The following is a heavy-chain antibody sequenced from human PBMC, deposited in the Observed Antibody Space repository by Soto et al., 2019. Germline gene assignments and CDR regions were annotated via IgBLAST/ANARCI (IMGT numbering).Heavy chain of an antibody. CDR3: AREGLYYDFWSGYYSPRGNWFDP. Sequence: SETLSLTCTVSGGSISSGDYYWSWIRQPPGKGLEWIGYIYYSGSTYYNPSLKRRVTISVDTSKNQFSLKLSSVTAADTAVYYCAREGLYYDFWSGYYSPRGNWFDPWGQGTLVTVSS. CDR2: IYYSGST. J-gene: IGHJ5*02. V-gene: IGHV4-30-4*01. D-gene: IGHD3-3*01. CDR1: GGSISSGDYY.